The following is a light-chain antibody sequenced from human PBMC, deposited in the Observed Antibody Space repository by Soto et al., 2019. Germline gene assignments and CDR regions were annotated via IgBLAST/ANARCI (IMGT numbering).Light chain of an antibody. CDR1: QSIRSW. CDR3: QQYDSNRWT. J-gene: IGKJ1*01. CDR2: DAS. Sequence: DIQMTQSPSTLSASVGDRVTITCRASQSIRSWLAWYQQKPGKAPKLLIYDASSLEGGVPSRFSGSGSGTVFTLTISILQPDDFGTYYCQQYDSNRWTFGQGTKVEV. V-gene: IGKV1-5*01.